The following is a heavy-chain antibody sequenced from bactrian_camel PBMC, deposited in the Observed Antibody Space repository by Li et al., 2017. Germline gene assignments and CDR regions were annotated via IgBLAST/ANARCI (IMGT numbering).Heavy chain of an antibody. Sequence: VQLVESGGGSVQAGGSLRLSCAASGDTGRRNCIAWFRQVPGKEREEVASIYTGNSKSYYTEDVKGRFTISQDNAKNTAYLQMNSLQPEDTAMYYCATSHWNCYENQADPTDFNDWGQGTQVTVS. V-gene: IGHV3-2*01. D-gene: IGHD3*01. CDR1: GDTGRRNC. J-gene: IGHJ6*01. CDR2: IYTGNSKS. CDR3: ATSHWNCYENQADPTDFND.